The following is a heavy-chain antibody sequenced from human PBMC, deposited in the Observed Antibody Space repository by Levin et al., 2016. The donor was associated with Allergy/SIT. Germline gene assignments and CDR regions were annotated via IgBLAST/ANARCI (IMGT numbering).Heavy chain of an antibody. CDR3: VKDPFRHTAMVKSPIPSQEDFDY. D-gene: IGHD5-18*01. CDR2: ISSNGGST. Sequence: GESLKISCSASGFTFSSYAMHWVRQAPGKGLEYVSAISSNGGSTYYADSVKGRFTISRDNSKNTLYLQMSSLRAEDTAVYYCVKDPFRHTAMVKSPIPSQEDFDYWGQGTLVTVSS. CDR1: GFTFSSYA. J-gene: IGHJ4*02. V-gene: IGHV3-64D*06.